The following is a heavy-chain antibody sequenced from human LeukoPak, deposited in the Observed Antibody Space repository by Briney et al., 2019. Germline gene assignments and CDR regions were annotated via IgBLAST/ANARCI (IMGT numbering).Heavy chain of an antibody. CDR3: ARVGYTSGWYRN. CDR1: GFTFDDYA. D-gene: IGHD6-19*01. Sequence: PGRSLRLSYAASGFTFDDYAMHWVRQAPGKGLEWVSGISWNSGSIGYADSVKGRFTISRDNSKNTLYLQMNSLRAEDTAVYYCARVGYTSGWYRNWGQGTLVTVSS. J-gene: IGHJ4*02. V-gene: IGHV3-9*01. CDR2: ISWNSGSI.